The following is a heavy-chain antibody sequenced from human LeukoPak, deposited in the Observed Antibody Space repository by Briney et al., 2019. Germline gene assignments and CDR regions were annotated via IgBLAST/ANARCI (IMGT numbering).Heavy chain of an antibody. D-gene: IGHD1-26*01. CDR1: GVSISSYY. J-gene: IGHJ3*02. Sequence: SETLSLTCTVSGVSISSYYWSWIRQPPGKGLEWIGYIYYSGRTNYNPSLTSRVTISVDTSKNQFSLKLRSVTAADTAVYYCARGLQWELLGAFDIWGQGTMVTVSS. CDR3: ARGLQWELLGAFDI. CDR2: IYYSGRT. V-gene: IGHV4-59*01.